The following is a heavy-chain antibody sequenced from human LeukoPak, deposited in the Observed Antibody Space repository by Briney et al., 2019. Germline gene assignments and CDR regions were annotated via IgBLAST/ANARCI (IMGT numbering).Heavy chain of an antibody. Sequence: GGSLRLSCAASEFTFSSFAMHWVRQAPGKGLEWVAFISYDGSNKYYADSVKGRFTVSRDNSKNTLYLQMDSLSAEDTAVYYCAKNGDRGAYCSGGTCYPYYYHYMDVWGKGTTVTISS. D-gene: IGHD2-15*01. CDR1: EFTFSSFA. CDR2: ISYDGSNK. J-gene: IGHJ6*03. CDR3: AKNGDRGAYCSGGTCYPYYYHYMDV. V-gene: IGHV3-30*04.